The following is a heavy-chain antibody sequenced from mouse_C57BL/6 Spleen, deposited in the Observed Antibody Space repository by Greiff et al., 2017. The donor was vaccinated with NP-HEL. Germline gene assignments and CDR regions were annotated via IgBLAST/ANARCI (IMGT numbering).Heavy chain of an antibody. J-gene: IGHJ4*01. D-gene: IGHD2-12*01. CDR3: ARVLLDAMDY. CDR2: INPSRGYT. Sequence: VQLQQSGAELARPGASVKMSCKASGYTFTSYTMHWVKQRPGQGLEWIGYINPSRGYTKYKQKFKDKDTLTADKSSSTDYMQLSSLTSEDSAVYYCARVLLDAMDYWGQGTSVTVSS. CDR1: GYTFTSYT. V-gene: IGHV1-4*01.